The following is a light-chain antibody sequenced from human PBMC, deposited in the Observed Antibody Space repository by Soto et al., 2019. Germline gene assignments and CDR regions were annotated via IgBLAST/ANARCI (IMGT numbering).Light chain of an antibody. J-gene: IGKJ1*01. CDR3: QQYGGAPWT. V-gene: IGKV3-20*01. Sequence: EIVLTQSPGTLSLSPGERATLSCRASQSVSSNYFAWYQQRPGQPPRLLISGASSRATGIPDRFSGSGSGTDFTLTISRLEPEDFAVYHCQQYGGAPWTFGQGTKVEIK. CDR1: QSVSSNY. CDR2: GAS.